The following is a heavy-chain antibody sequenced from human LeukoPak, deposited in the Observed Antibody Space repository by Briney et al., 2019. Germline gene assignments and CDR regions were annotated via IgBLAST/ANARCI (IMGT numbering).Heavy chain of an antibody. D-gene: IGHD3-3*01. J-gene: IGHJ4*02. CDR3: ARGPRIFDYDFWSCSYNF. CDR1: GVSVSGNSAA. V-gene: IGHV6-1*01. Sequence: TSQTLSLTCAISGVSVSGNSAAWNWIRQSPSRGLEWLGRTYYRSEWYNDYAVSVKSRITINADTSKNQFSLQLNSVTPEDTAVYYCARGPRIFDYDFWSCSYNFWGKGTLVTVSS. CDR2: TYYRSEWYN.